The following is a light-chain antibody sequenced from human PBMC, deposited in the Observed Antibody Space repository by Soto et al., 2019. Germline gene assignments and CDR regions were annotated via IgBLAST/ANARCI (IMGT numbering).Light chain of an antibody. J-gene: IGLJ2*01. Sequence: QSALTQPASVSGSPGQSITISCTGTSSDVGGYNHVSWYQQVPAKAPQVTIYDVNKRPSGVSNRFSGSKSGNTASLTISGLQAEDEAEYYCSSYTSSSTRILFGGGTKLTVL. CDR1: SSDVGGYNH. CDR2: DVN. V-gene: IGLV2-14*01. CDR3: SSYTSSSTRIL.